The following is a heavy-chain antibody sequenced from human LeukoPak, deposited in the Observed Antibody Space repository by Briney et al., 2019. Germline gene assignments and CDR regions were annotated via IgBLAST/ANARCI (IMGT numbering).Heavy chain of an antibody. CDR2: IYPGDSDT. CDR3: ARHEQMATIVDY. D-gene: IGHD5-24*01. J-gene: IGHJ4*02. V-gene: IGHV5-51*01. CDR1: GYSFNSYW. Sequence: GESLQISCQGSGYSFNSYWIGWVRQKPGKGLEWMGIIYPGDSDTKYSPSFQGQVTISADKSISTAYLQWSSLKASDTAMYYCARHEQMATIVDYWGQGTLVTVSS.